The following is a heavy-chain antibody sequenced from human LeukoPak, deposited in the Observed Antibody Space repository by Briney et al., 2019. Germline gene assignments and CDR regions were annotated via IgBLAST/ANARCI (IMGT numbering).Heavy chain of an antibody. CDR1: GGSMTSFTYW. CDR2: IYSSGNT. CDR3: ATRREGYTYFDY. V-gene: IGHV4-39*01. Sequence: SETLSLTCSVSGGSMTSFTYWWGWIRQPPGKGLEWIGNIYSSGNTYYIPSLKSRLTMSVDTSQNLFSLKLTSVTAADTAIYYCATRREGYTYFDYWGQGALVTVSS. J-gene: IGHJ4*02. D-gene: IGHD5-24*01.